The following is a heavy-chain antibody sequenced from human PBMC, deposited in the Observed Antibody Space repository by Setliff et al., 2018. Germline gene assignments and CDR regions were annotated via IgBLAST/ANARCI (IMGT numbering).Heavy chain of an antibody. CDR2: IGGRGIST. CDR3: VRDLHWGFDY. J-gene: IGHJ4*02. Sequence: PGGSLRLSCAASGFTFGDFAMTWVRQAPGKGLEWVSGIGGRGISTYYADSVKGQFTISRDNSKNSLYLQMNSLRAEDTAVYYCVRDLHWGFDYWGLGTLVTVSS. CDR1: GFTFGDFA. D-gene: IGHD7-27*01. V-gene: IGHV3-23*01.